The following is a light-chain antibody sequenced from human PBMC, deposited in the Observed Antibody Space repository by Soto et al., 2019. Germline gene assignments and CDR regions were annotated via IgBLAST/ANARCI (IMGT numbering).Light chain of an antibody. Sequence: DIQMTQSPSSLSASVGDRVTITCRASQGISNYLAWYQQQPGKVPKLLIYVASTLQSGVPSRFSGSGSGRDFTLTISSLQPEDVATYYCQKSNSAPWTFGQGTKVEIK. J-gene: IGKJ1*01. CDR2: VAS. V-gene: IGKV1-27*01. CDR1: QGISNY. CDR3: QKSNSAPWT.